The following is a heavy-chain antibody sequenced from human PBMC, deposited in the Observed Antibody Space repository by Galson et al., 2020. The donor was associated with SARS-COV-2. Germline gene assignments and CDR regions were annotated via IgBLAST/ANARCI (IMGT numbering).Heavy chain of an antibody. CDR1: GGSFSSGSYY. Sequence: SETLSLTCTVPGGSFSSGSYYWSWIRLPAGRGLEWNGRIYTGVNTNYKPSLKCRVTIKVDTSKNQFSLKLSSVTAADTAVYYCARESRWDLYFDHWGQGTLVTVSS. J-gene: IGHJ4*02. D-gene: IGHD1-26*01. CDR2: IYTGVNT. CDR3: ARESRWDLYFDH. V-gene: IGHV4-61*02.